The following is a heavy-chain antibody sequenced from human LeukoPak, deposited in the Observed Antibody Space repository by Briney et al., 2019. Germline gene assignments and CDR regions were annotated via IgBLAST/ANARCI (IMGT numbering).Heavy chain of an antibody. D-gene: IGHD3-22*01. Sequence: PGGSLRLSCAASGFTVTTNYMTWVRQAPGKGLEWVSVIYPGGPTYYADSVKGRFTISRHNSNNTLYLQLNSLSAEDSAMCYCTREYYDNSGGEDAFDIWGPGTMVTVSS. CDR1: GFTVTTNY. J-gene: IGHJ3*02. CDR3: TREYYDNSGGEDAFDI. CDR2: IYPGGPT. V-gene: IGHV3-53*01.